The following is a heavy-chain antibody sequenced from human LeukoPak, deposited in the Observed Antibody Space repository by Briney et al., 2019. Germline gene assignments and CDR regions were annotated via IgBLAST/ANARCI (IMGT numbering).Heavy chain of an antibody. CDR1: GYTFTGYY. Sequence: ASVKVSCKASGYTFTGYYMHWVRQAPGQGLEWMGWINPNSGGTNYAQKFQGRVTMTRDTSISTAYMELSRLRSDDTAVYYCARDRGGYFSDAFDIWGQGTMVTVSS. CDR3: ARDRGGYFSDAFDI. CDR2: INPNSGGT. V-gene: IGHV1-2*02. D-gene: IGHD1-26*01. J-gene: IGHJ3*02.